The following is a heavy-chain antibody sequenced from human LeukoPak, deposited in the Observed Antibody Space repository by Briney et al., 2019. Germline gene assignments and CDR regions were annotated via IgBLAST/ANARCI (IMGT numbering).Heavy chain of an antibody. Sequence: SETLSLTCIISGGSISNYYWSWIRQSPGKGLEWIGYIYYSGSANYNPSLKSRVTISVDTSKNQFSLKLSSVTAAGTAVYYCARATKRQLLGAFDIWGQGTMVTVSS. D-gene: IGHD1-1*01. V-gene: IGHV4-59*01. CDR3: ARATKRQLLGAFDI. CDR2: IYYSGSA. CDR1: GGSISNYY. J-gene: IGHJ3*02.